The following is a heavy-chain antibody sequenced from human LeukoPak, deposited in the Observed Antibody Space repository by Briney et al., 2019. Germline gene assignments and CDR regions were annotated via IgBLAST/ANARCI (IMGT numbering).Heavy chain of an antibody. CDR2: IYYTAGA. Sequence: PSETLSLTCNVSGASMRSETHYWSWLRQHPGKGPEWIAYIYYTAGAYYNPSLESRVSISLDASENQFSLKLSSVTAADTAVYFCARGRGNAYSGSYYGFDYWGQGTLVTVSS. CDR3: ARGRGNAYSGSYYGFDY. D-gene: IGHD1-26*01. CDR1: GASMRSETHY. J-gene: IGHJ4*02. V-gene: IGHV4-31*03.